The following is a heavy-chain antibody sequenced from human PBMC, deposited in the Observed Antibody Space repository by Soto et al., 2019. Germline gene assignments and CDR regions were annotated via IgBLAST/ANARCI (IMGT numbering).Heavy chain of an antibody. V-gene: IGHV4-59*08. Sequence: SETLSLTCTVSGGSISGYYWSWIRQPPGGGLEYIGYIYSSGSTNYNPSLKSRVTLSVDTSNNQFSLKLTSLTAADTAVYYCARAPRSGPFDYWGQGTLVTVSS. J-gene: IGHJ4*02. CDR1: GGSISGYY. CDR3: ARAPRSGPFDY. D-gene: IGHD3-10*01. CDR2: IYSSGST.